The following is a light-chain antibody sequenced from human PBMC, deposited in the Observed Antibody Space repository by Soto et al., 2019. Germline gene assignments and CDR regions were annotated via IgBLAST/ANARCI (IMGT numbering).Light chain of an antibody. Sequence: QSVLTQPPSVSGAPGQTVTISCTGSSSNIGAGYDVNWYQQLPGTTPKLLINSYTNRPSGVPERFSGSRSGTSASLAITGLQAEDEADYYCQSYDSGLSSVVFGGGTQLTVL. CDR1: SSNIGAGYD. CDR2: SYT. J-gene: IGLJ2*01. CDR3: QSYDSGLSSVV. V-gene: IGLV1-40*01.